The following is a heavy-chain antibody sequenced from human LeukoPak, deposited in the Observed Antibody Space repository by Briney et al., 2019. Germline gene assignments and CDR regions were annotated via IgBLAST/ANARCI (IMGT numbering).Heavy chain of an antibody. Sequence: AETLSLTCTVSGGSISSYSWSWIRQPPGKGLQWIGYIYCSGSTNYNPSLKSRVTISVDTSKNQFSLKLSSVTAADTAVYYCARHGGYSYGFDYWGQGTLVTVSS. CDR3: ARHGGYSYGFDY. CDR2: IYCSGST. CDR1: GGSISSYS. V-gene: IGHV4-59*08. D-gene: IGHD5-18*01. J-gene: IGHJ4*02.